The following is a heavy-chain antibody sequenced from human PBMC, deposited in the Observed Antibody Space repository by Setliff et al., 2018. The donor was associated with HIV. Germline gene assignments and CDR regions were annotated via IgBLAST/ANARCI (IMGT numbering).Heavy chain of an antibody. CDR2: INAGNGNT. CDR1: GYTFTSYA. V-gene: IGHV1-3*01. Sequence: ASVKVSCKASGYTFTSYAMHWVRQAPGQRLEWMGWINAGNGNTKYSQKFQGRVTITRDTSTSTVYMELSSLRSEDTAVYYCAREHSTTWPYFDFWGQGTLVTVSS. CDR3: AREHSTTWPYFDF. J-gene: IGHJ4*02. D-gene: IGHD6-13*01.